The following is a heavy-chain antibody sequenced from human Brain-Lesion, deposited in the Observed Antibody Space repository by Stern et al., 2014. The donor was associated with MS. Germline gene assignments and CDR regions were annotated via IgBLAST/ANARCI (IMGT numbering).Heavy chain of an antibody. CDR3: TRDQRGITIFGVVTDYYYLGMDV. D-gene: IGHD3-3*01. V-gene: IGHV1-2*02. CDR1: GYIFTGYY. J-gene: IGHJ6*02. CDR2: INPNTGGP. Sequence: QVQLVQSGAEVKKPGASVKVSCKTSGYIFTGYYIHWVRQAPGQGLEWMAWINPNTGGPTYAQKFQGRVTMSRDTSISTASVELSSLTSDDTAVYYCTRDQRGITIFGVVTDYYYLGMDVWGQGTTVTVSS.